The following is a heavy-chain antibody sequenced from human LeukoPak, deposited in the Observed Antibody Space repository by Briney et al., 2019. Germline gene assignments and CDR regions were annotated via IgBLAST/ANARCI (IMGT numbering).Heavy chain of an antibody. CDR3: ARESVTTPSNGMDV. V-gene: IGHV1-18*01. D-gene: IGHD4-17*01. J-gene: IGHJ6*02. CDR1: GYTFTSYG. CDR2: ISAYNGNT. Sequence: GASAKVSRKASGYTFTSYGISWVRQAPGQGLEWMGWISAYNGNTNYAQKLQGRVTMTTDTSTSTAYMELRSLRSDDTAVYYCARESVTTPSNGMDVWGQGTTVTVSS.